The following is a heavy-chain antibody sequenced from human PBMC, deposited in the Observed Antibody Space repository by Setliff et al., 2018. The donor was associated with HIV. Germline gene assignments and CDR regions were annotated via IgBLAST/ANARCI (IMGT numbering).Heavy chain of an antibody. CDR2: INPKSDGT. CDR3: ARDYYDSSGYIFFPGLPDY. CDR1: GYTFTGYY. J-gene: IGHJ4*02. V-gene: IGHV1-2*02. Sequence: ASVKVSCKASGYTFTGYYMHWVRQAPGQGLEWMGWINPKSDGTNYAQKFQGRVTMTRDTSISTAYMELSRLRSDDTAVYYCARDYYDSSGYIFFPGLPDYWGQGTLVTVSS. D-gene: IGHD3-22*01.